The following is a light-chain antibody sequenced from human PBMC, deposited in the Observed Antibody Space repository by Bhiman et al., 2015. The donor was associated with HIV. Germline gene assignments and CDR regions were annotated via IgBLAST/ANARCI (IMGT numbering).Light chain of an antibody. CDR2: EVT. CDR3: CSFASSRTYV. J-gene: IGLJ1*01. V-gene: IGLV2-23*02. Sequence: QSALTQPASVSGSPGQSITISCTGTSSDVGSYSLVSWYQQHPGKAPKLMIYEVTKRPSGVSHRFSGSKSGNTASLTISGLQAEDEADYYCCSFASSRTYVFGTGTEVTVL. CDR1: SSDVGSYSL.